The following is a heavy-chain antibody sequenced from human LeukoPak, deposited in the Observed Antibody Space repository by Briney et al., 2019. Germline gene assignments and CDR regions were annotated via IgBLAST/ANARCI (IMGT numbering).Heavy chain of an antibody. Sequence: SQTLSLTCTLSGGSISSGGYYWRCIRPPPGKGLEWIGYIYHSGSTYYNPSLKSRVTISVDRSKNQFSLKLSSVTAADTAVYYCARAVATVTGSYYFDYWGQGTLVTVSS. CDR2: IYHSGST. CDR1: GGSISSGGYY. V-gene: IGHV4-30-2*01. D-gene: IGHD4-11*01. J-gene: IGHJ4*02. CDR3: ARAVATVTGSYYFDY.